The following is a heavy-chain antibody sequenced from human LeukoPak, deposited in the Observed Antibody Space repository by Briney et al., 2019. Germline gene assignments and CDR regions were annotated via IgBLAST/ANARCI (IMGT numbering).Heavy chain of an antibody. CDR2: ISSSGDTI. V-gene: IGHV3-48*01. CDR1: DFTFSFSAYS. J-gene: IGHJ5*02. Sequence: PGGSLRLSCATSDFTFSFSAYSLNWVRQAPGKGLEWVSSISSSGDTIYYADSVKGRFTISRDNAQNSLYLQMNSLRGEDTAVYYCARDTHIVATITTWFDPWGQGTLVTVSS. D-gene: IGHD5-12*01. CDR3: ARDTHIVATITTWFDP.